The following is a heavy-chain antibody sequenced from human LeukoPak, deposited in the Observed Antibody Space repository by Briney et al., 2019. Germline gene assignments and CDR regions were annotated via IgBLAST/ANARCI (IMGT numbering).Heavy chain of an antibody. Sequence: ASVKVSCKASGGTFSSYAISWVRQAPGQGLEWMGRIIPIFGIANYAQKFQGRVTITADKYTSTAYMELSSLRSEDTAVYYCARVPTYYYDSSGYHYYGMDVWGQGTTVTVSS. CDR2: IIPIFGIA. D-gene: IGHD3-22*01. CDR3: ARVPTYYYDSSGYHYYGMDV. CDR1: GGTFSSYA. J-gene: IGHJ6*02. V-gene: IGHV1-69*04.